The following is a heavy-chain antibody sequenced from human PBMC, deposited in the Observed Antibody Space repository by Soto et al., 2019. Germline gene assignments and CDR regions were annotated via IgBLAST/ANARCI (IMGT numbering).Heavy chain of an antibody. V-gene: IGHV3-21*01. CDR2: ISSSGSYI. Sequence: EVQVVESGGGLVKPGGSMRLSCVASGFGFNTYTMTWVRQAPGQGLEWVAAISSSGSYIHYADSVKGRFTISRDSAKKSVYMQMNSLGADDPAVYYCQGPIAIAGSGYWGQGTLVSVSS. CDR3: QGPIAIAGSGY. CDR1: GFGFNTYT. J-gene: IGHJ4*02. D-gene: IGHD6-19*01.